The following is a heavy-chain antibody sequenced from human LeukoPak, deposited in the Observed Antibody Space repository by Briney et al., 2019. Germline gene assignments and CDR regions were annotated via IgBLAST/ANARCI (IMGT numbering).Heavy chain of an antibody. CDR2: NSDNT. D-gene: IGHD2-15*01. CDR3: ARSDLSSGGSPNWFET. V-gene: IGHV3-53*01. J-gene: IGHJ5*02. Sequence: GGSLRLSCTVSGFTVSSNSMSWVRQAPGKGLEWVSFNSDNTHYSDSVKGRFTISRDNSKNTLYLQMNSLRVEDTAVYYCARSDLSSGGSPNWFETWGQGTLVTVSS. CDR1: GFTVSSNS.